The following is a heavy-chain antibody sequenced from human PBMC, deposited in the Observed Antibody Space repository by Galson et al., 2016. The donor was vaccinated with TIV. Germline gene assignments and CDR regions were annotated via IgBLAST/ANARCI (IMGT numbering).Heavy chain of an antibody. CDR3: GHNWNYVY. CDR1: GFVFRDWS. CDR2: ISGGGDYT. J-gene: IGHJ4*02. V-gene: IGHV3-23*01. Sequence: SLRLSCAASGFVFRDWSMNWVRQAPGKGLEWVSAISGGGDYTHYADSVKGRFTISRDNSKNTLYLQMNSLRPDDTAIYFCGHNWNYVYLGQGSLVTVPS. D-gene: IGHD1-7*01.